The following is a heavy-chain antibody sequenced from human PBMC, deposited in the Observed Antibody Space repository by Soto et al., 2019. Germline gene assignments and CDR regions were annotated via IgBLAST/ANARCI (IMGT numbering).Heavy chain of an antibody. D-gene: IGHD3-3*01. J-gene: IGHJ3*02. V-gene: IGHV4-59*01. Sequence: PSETLSLTCTVSGGSISSYYWSWIRQPPGKGLEWIGYIYYSGSTNYNPSLKSRVTISVDTSKNQFSLKLSSVTAADTAVYYCARAPRITIFGVVTGDAFDIWGQGTMVTVSS. CDR1: GGSISSYY. CDR3: ARAPRITIFGVVTGDAFDI. CDR2: IYYSGST.